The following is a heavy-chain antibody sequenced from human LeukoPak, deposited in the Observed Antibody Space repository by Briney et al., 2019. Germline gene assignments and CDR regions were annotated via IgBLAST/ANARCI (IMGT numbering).Heavy chain of an antibody. CDR1: GFTFSSFA. J-gene: IGHJ3*02. CDR3: AKVPRRSGSYPSYAFDI. Sequence: GGSLRLSCAASGFTFSSFAMSWVRQAPGKGLDWVSSISGSGAGTYYADSVKGRFTISRDNSKNTLYLQMNSLRAEDTAVYYCAKVPRRSGSYPSYAFDIWGQGTMVTVSS. D-gene: IGHD1-26*01. V-gene: IGHV3-23*01. CDR2: ISGSGAGT.